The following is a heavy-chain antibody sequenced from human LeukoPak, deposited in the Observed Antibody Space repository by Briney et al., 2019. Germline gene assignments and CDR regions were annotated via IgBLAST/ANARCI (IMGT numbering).Heavy chain of an antibody. CDR2: IYYSGST. V-gene: IGHV4-61*01. CDR1: GGSISGSSYY. Sequence: KSSETLSLTCTVSGGSISGSSYYWGWICQPPGKGLEWIGYIYYSGSTNYNPSLKSRVTISVDTSKNQFSLKLSSVTAADTAVYYCAREMATIEGGYFDYWGQGTLVTVSS. CDR3: AREMATIEGGYFDY. D-gene: IGHD5-24*01. J-gene: IGHJ4*02.